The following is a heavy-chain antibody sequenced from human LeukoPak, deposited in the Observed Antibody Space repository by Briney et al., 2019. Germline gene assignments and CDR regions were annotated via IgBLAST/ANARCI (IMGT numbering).Heavy chain of an antibody. D-gene: IGHD6-19*01. CDR1: GFTLSSYS. Sequence: GGSLRLSCAASGFTLSSYSMNWVRQAPGKGLEWVSSISSSSSYMYYADSVKGRFTISRDNAKNSLYLQMNSLRAEDTAVYYCARDGEDSSGWSTYLGWSYYFDYWGQGTLVTVSS. V-gene: IGHV3-21*01. J-gene: IGHJ4*02. CDR3: ARDGEDSSGWSTYLGWSYYFDY. CDR2: ISSSSSYM.